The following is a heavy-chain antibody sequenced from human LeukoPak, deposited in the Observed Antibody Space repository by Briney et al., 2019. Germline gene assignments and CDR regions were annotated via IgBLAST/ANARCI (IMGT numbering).Heavy chain of an antibody. V-gene: IGHV3-74*01. CDR2: INTDGTVT. D-gene: IGHD6-19*01. CDR1: GFTFSKYW. J-gene: IGHJ4*02. Sequence: GGSLRLSCAASGFTFSKYWMLWVRQAPGKGLEGVSRINTDGTVTTYADSVKGRFTVSRDNADNAMFLQMNSVRDEDTAVYYCATKQWLAPPPDSWGQGTPVTVSS. CDR3: ATKQWLAPPPDS.